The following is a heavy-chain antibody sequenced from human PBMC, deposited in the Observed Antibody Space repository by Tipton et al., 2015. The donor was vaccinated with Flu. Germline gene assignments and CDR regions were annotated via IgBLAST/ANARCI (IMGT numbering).Heavy chain of an antibody. CDR2: ISSSGSTI. CDR3: ARDQLIDVLRFLEWPLAFDY. J-gene: IGHJ4*02. CDR1: GFTFSSYE. Sequence: SLRLSCATSGFTFSSYEMNWVRQAPGKGLEWVSYISSSGSTIYYADSVKGRFTISRDNAKNSLYLQMNSLRAEDTAAYYCARDQLIDVLRFLEWPLAFDYWGPGTLGTVSS. V-gene: IGHV3-48*03. D-gene: IGHD3-3*01.